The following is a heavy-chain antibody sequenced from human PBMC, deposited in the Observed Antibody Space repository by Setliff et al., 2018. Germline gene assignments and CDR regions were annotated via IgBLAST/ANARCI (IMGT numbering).Heavy chain of an antibody. J-gene: IGHJ5*02. Sequence: AASVKVSCKASGYTFTSYDINWVRQATGQGLEWMGWMNPNSGHTGYAQKFQGRVTITRNTSISTTYMELSSLRSEDTAAYYCARGSRSGGKGGYNWFDPWGQGTLVTVSS. D-gene: IGHD2-15*01. CDR3: ARGSRSGGKGGYNWFDP. V-gene: IGHV1-8*03. CDR2: MNPNSGHT. CDR1: GYTFTSYD.